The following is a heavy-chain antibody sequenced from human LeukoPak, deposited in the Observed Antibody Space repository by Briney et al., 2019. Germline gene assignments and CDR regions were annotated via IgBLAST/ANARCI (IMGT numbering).Heavy chain of an antibody. J-gene: IGHJ3*02. CDR2: IYTSGST. CDR3: ARDLGWLLAFDI. V-gene: IGHV4-61*02. CDR1: GGSISCGSYY. D-gene: IGHD3-3*01. Sequence: SETLSLTCTGSGGSISCGSYYWSWIRQPAGQGLEWIGRIYTSGSTIYNPSLESRVTISVDTSKNQFSLKLSSVTAADTAVYYCARDLGWLLAFDIWGQGTMVTVSS.